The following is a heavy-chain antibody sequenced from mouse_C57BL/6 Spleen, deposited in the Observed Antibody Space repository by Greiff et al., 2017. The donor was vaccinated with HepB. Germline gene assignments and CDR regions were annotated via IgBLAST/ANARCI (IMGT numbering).Heavy chain of an antibody. D-gene: IGHD2-2*01. Sequence: VQLQQSGAELARPGASVKMSCKASGYTFTSYTMHWVKQRPGQGLEWIGYINPSSGYTKYNKKFKDKATLTADKSSSTAYMQLSSLTSEDSAVYYCARGIYYGYGGYAMDYWGQGTSVTVSS. V-gene: IGHV1-4*01. CDR2: INPSSGYT. CDR1: GYTFTSYT. CDR3: ARGIYYGYGGYAMDY. J-gene: IGHJ4*01.